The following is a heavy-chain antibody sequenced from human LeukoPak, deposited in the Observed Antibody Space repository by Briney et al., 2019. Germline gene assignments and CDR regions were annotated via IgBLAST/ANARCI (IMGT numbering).Heavy chain of an antibody. CDR3: ARVNYDFWSGYSGY. Sequence: GGSLRLSCAASGFTVSSNYMSWVRQAPGMGLEWVSVIYSGVTTYYADSVKGRFTISRDNSKNTLYLQLNSLRVEDTAVYYCARVNYDFWSGYSGYWGQGTLVTVSS. CDR2: IYSGVTT. V-gene: IGHV3-53*01. D-gene: IGHD3-3*01. J-gene: IGHJ4*02. CDR1: GFTVSSNY.